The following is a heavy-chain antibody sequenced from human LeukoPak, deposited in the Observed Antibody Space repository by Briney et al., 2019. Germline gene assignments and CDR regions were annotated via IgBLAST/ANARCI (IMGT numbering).Heavy chain of an antibody. Sequence: PGGSLRLSCAASGFTFSSYDMSWVRQAPGKGLEWVSAISGSGGSTYYADSVKGRFTISRDNSKNTLYLQMNSLRAEDTAVYYCAKDQLLIAAAGYFDYWGQGTLVTVSS. CDR3: AKDQLLIAAAGYFDY. V-gene: IGHV3-23*01. CDR2: ISGSGGST. J-gene: IGHJ4*02. D-gene: IGHD6-13*01. CDR1: GFTFSSYD.